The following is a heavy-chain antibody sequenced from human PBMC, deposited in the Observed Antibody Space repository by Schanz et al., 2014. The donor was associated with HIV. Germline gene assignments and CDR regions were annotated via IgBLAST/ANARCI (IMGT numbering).Heavy chain of an antibody. J-gene: IGHJ4*02. CDR1: GFTFDDYG. D-gene: IGHD6-13*01. V-gene: IGHV3-20*04. Sequence: EVQLVESGGGVVRPGGSLRLSCAASGFTFDDYGMSWVRQAPGKGLEWVSYISSGGVTISYADSMKGRFTISRDNAKKSLYLQMNNLRDEDTAVYFCARVSWGSSWSLDYWGQGTLVTVSS. CDR2: ISSGGVTI. CDR3: ARVSWGSSWSLDY.